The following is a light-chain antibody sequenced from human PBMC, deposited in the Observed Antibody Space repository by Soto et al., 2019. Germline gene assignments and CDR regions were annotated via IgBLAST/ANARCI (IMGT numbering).Light chain of an antibody. V-gene: IGKV3-20*01. CDR3: HQSGNSPFT. CDR1: QRVSSSN. CDR2: GAS. Sequence: EIVLTQSPGTLSLSPGERATLSCRASQRVSSSNLAWFQQKPGQAPRLLIYGASSRATGIPDRFSGSGSGTDFTLAISRLEPEDFAVYYCHQSGNSPFTFGQGTKLEIK. J-gene: IGKJ2*01.